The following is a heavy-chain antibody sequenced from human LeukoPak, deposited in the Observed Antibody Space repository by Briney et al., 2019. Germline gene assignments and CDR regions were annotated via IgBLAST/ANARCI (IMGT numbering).Heavy chain of an antibody. CDR3: ARFRVAAVTTGFDY. J-gene: IGHJ4*02. CDR1: GFTFSSYW. V-gene: IGHV3-74*01. Sequence: GGSLRLSCAASGFTFSSYWMHRVRQAPGKGLVWVSHINSDGSNANYADSVKGRFTIFRDNAKNTLYLQMDSLRAEDTAVYYCARFRVAAVTTGFDYWGQGTLVTVSS. D-gene: IGHD2-15*01. CDR2: INSDGSNA.